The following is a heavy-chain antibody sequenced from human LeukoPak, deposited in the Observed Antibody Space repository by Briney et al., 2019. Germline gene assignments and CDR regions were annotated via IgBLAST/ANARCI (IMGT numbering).Heavy chain of an antibody. CDR1: GGSISSYY. CDR3: ARGRGYYDSSGYYHPFDY. D-gene: IGHD3-22*01. Sequence: PSETLSLTCTVSGGSISSYYWSWIRQPPGKGLEWIGEINHSGSTNYNPSLKSRVTISVDTSKNQFSLKLSSVTAADTAVYYCARGRGYYDSSGYYHPFDYWGQGTLVTVSS. J-gene: IGHJ4*02. CDR2: INHSGST. V-gene: IGHV4-34*01.